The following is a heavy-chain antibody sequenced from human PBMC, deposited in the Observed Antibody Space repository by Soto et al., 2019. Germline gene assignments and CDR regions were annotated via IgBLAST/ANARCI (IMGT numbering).Heavy chain of an antibody. D-gene: IGHD2-8*01. CDR3: ARGGLGYRTKGVCHPFDF. CDR2: IYYSGST. Sequence: QVQLQESGPGLVMPSETLSLTCSVSGGSITNRYWSWIRQPPGKGLEWIGYIYYSGSTKYNPSLKSRVTISVDTSKNQFSLKLSSVTAADTALYYCARGGLGYRTKGVCHPFDFWGQGTLVTVSS. J-gene: IGHJ4*02. V-gene: IGHV4-59*01. CDR1: GGSITNRY.